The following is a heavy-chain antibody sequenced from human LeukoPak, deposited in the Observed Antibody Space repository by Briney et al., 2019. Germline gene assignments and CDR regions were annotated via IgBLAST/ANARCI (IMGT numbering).Heavy chain of an antibody. D-gene: IGHD3-22*01. Sequence: PGRSLRLSCAASGSTFRSYGMYWVRQAPGKGLEWVAVIWFDGSNQYYADSVRGRFTISRDNSKNTLYLQLNSLRAEDTALYYCAKEMIAPHYFDDWGQGTLVTVSS. CDR3: AKEMIAPHYFDD. V-gene: IGHV3-33*06. CDR1: GSTFRSYG. CDR2: IWFDGSNQ. J-gene: IGHJ4*02.